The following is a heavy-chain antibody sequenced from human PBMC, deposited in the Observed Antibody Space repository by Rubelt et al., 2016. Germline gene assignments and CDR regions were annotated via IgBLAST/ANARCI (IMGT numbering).Heavy chain of an antibody. Sequence: SLRLSCEASGFILSAYSMNWVRQAPGKGLELLSCISLSTTTIYYADAVKGRFIIPRDNAKNSLYLQLNRLRAEDTALYYCARDANPQIGGRRDALGLWGQRTMVT. D-gene: IGHD3-16*01. CDR2: ISLSTTTI. V-gene: IGHV3-48*04. CDR3: ARDANPQIGGRRDALGL. J-gene: IGHJ3*01. CDR1: GFILSAYS.